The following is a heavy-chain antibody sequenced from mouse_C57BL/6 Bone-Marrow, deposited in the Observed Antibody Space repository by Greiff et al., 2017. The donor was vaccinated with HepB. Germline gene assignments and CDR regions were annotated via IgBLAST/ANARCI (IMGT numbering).Heavy chain of an antibody. Sequence: QVQLKQSGAELVRPGTSVKMSCKASGYTFTNYWIGWAKQKPGHGLEWIGDIYPGGGYTNYNEKFKSKATLTADKSSSTAYMPFSSLTSEDSAIYYCARWDLRWGYFDYWGQGTTLTVSS. J-gene: IGHJ2*01. CDR3: ARWDLRWGYFDY. CDR1: GYTFTNYW. V-gene: IGHV1-63*01. CDR2: IYPGGGYT. D-gene: IGHD2-12*01.